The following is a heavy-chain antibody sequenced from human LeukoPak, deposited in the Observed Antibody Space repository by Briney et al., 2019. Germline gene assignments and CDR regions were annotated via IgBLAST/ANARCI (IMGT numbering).Heavy chain of an antibody. D-gene: IGHD6-19*01. V-gene: IGHV3-64*01. CDR2: ISSNGGST. Sequence: TGGSLRLSCAASGFTFSSYAMHWVRQAPGKGLEYVSAISSNGGSTYYANSVKGRFTISRDNSKNTLYLQMGSLRAEDMAVYYCARDRSSGWYYYFDYWGQGTLVTVSS. J-gene: IGHJ4*02. CDR1: GFTFSSYA. CDR3: ARDRSSGWYYYFDY.